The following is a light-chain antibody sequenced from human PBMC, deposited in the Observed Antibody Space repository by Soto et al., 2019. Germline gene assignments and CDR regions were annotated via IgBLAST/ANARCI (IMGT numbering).Light chain of an antibody. CDR2: GAS. J-gene: IGKJ4*01. Sequence: EVVLTQSPGTLSLSPGERATLSCRASESVSDNYLAWYQQRSGQAPRLVIYGASSRASAVPDRFSGSGSGADFTLTIRRLEPEDFAVYYCQQYGSSPLTFGRGTKVDIK. CDR3: QQYGSSPLT. V-gene: IGKV3-20*01. CDR1: ESVSDNY.